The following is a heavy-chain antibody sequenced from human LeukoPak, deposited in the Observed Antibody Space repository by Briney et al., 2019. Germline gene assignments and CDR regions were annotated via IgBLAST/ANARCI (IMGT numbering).Heavy chain of an antibody. CDR2: IIPIFGTA. Sequence: SVKVSCKASGGTFSSYAISWVRQAPGQGLEWMGGIIPIFGTANYAQKFQGRVTITADKSTSTAYMGLSSLRSEDTAVYYCARDDCSGGSCYSGFGYWGQGTLVTVSS. D-gene: IGHD2-15*01. CDR3: ARDDCSGGSCYSGFGY. CDR1: GGTFSSYA. V-gene: IGHV1-69*06. J-gene: IGHJ4*02.